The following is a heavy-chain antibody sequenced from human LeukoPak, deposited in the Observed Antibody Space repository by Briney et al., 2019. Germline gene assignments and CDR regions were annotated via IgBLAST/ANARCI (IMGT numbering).Heavy chain of an antibody. D-gene: IGHD1-7*01. CDR3: ARHADITGPISGAFDI. V-gene: IGHV3-7*01. CDR2: IKQDGSEK. CDR1: GFTFSSYW. Sequence: GGSLRLSCAASGFTFSSYWMSWVRQAPGKGLEWVANIKQDGSEKYYVDSVKGRFTISRDNAENSLYLQMNSLRAEDTAVYYCARHADITGPISGAFDIWGQGTMVTVSS. J-gene: IGHJ3*02.